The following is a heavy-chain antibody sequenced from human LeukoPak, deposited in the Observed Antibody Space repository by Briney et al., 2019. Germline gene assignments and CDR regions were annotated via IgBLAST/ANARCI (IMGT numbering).Heavy chain of an antibody. Sequence: PGGSLRLSCAASGFTFSSYGMHWVRQAPGKGLEWVAFIRYDGSNKYYADSVKGRFTISRDNSKNTLYLQMNSLRAEDTAVYYCAKVYEWDQLLPLAYWGQGTLVTVSS. D-gene: IGHD1-26*01. CDR3: AKVYEWDQLLPLAY. J-gene: IGHJ4*02. CDR2: IRYDGSNK. CDR1: GFTFSSYG. V-gene: IGHV3-30*02.